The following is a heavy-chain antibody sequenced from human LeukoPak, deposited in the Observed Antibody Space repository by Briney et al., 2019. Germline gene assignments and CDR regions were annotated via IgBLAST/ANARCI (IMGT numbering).Heavy chain of an antibody. CDR2: IRKKAHDWTP. V-gene: IGHV3-49*04. CDR3: TRAGGYGNYLDY. Sequence: GGSLRLSCTTSGFTFGDYGFNWVRQAPGKGLEWVGFIRKKAHDWTPQYAASVQGRFTISRDDSKGIAYLEMSSLKTEDTAVYYCTRAGGYGNYLDYWGQGTPVTVSS. D-gene: IGHD5-12*01. J-gene: IGHJ4*02. CDR1: GFTFGDYG.